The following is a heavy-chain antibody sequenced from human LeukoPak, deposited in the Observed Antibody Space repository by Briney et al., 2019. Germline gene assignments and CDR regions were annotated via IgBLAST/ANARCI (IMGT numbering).Heavy chain of an antibody. V-gene: IGHV1-2*02. Sequence: PVASVKVSCKTSGYSFTAYYIHWVRQAPGQGLEWMGWINPNSGDTNYAQRFQGRVTMTRDTSISTAYMELSSLRSDDTAVYYCAREPADGWPYYYYYMDVWGQGTTVTISS. D-gene: IGHD2-15*01. CDR3: AREPADGWPYYYYYMDV. J-gene: IGHJ6*03. CDR2: INPNSGDT. CDR1: GYSFTAYY.